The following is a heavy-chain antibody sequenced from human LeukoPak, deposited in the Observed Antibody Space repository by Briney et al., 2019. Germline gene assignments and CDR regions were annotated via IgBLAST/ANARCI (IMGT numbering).Heavy chain of an antibody. CDR1: GGSFSGYY. CDR3: AREGAYPGIAAAGTPYFDY. V-gene: IGHV4-34*01. J-gene: IGHJ4*02. D-gene: IGHD6-13*01. Sequence: KPSETLSLTCAVYGGSFSGYYWSWIRQPPGKGLEWIGEINHSGSTNYNPSLKSRVTISVDTSKNQFSLKLSSVTAADTAVYYCAREGAYPGIAAAGTPYFDYWGQGTLVTVSS. CDR2: INHSGST.